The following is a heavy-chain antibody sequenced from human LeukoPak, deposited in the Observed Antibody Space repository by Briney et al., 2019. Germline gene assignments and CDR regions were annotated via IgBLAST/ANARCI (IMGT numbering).Heavy chain of an antibody. CDR1: GFTFNTYW. D-gene: IGHD1-1*01. Sequence: GGSLRLSCAASGFTFNTYWMHWVRQSPGKGLVWVSRINSDGSSTTYADSVKGRFTISRDSAKNTVYLQMNSLRDEDTAVYYCTKGGTVGFDSWGQGTVVTVSS. CDR3: TKGGTVGFDS. CDR2: INSDGSST. J-gene: IGHJ4*02. V-gene: IGHV3-74*01.